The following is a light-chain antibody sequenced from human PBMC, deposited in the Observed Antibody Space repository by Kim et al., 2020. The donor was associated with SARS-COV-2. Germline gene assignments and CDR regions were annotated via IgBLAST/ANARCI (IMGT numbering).Light chain of an antibody. J-gene: IGLJ2*01. CDR3: AAWDDSLNGPV. Sequence: GQRVTISCSGSSPNIGSNTVNWYQQLPGTAPKLLIYSNNQRPSGVPDRFSGSKSGTSASLAISGLQSEDGADYYCAAWDDSLNGPVFGGGTQLTVL. CDR2: SNN. CDR1: SPNIGSNT. V-gene: IGLV1-44*01.